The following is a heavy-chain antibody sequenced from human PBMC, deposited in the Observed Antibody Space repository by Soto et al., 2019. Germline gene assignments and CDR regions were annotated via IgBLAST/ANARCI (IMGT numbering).Heavy chain of an antibody. V-gene: IGHV4-31*03. CDR3: ARGYGSGSYYGDY. Sequence: QVQLQESGPGLVKPSQTLSLTCTVSGGSISSGGYYWSWIRQHPGKGLEWIGYIYYSGSTYYNPSPKSRVTVSVDTSKNQFSLKLSSVTAADTAVYYCARGYGSGSYYGDYWGQGTLVTVSS. CDR2: IYYSGST. D-gene: IGHD3-10*01. J-gene: IGHJ4*02. CDR1: GGSISSGGYY.